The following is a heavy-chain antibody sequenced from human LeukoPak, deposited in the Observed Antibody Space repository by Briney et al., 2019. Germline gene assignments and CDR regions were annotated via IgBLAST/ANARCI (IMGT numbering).Heavy chain of an antibody. CDR1: GFTFSSHA. Sequence: GGSLRLSCAASGFTFSSHAMSWVRQAPGKGLEWASAISAGGSSTYYADSVKGRFTISRDNSKNTLYLQMNSLRPEDTAVYYCADVHSGFDYWGQGTLVTVSS. D-gene: IGHD6-19*01. J-gene: IGHJ4*02. CDR3: ADVHSGFDY. V-gene: IGHV3-23*01. CDR2: ISAGGSST.